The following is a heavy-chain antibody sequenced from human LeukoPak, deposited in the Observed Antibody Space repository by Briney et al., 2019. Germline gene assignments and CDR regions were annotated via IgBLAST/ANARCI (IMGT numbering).Heavy chain of an antibody. Sequence: ASVKVSCKASGYTFTDYYMHWVRQAPGQGLEWMGWINPHSGGTYSAQKFQGWVTMTRDTSISTAYMELSRVTADDTAVYYCARANALHCSSTSCLFDYWGQGTLVTVSS. CDR2: INPHSGGT. CDR3: ARANALHCSSTSCLFDY. D-gene: IGHD2-2*01. V-gene: IGHV1-2*04. CDR1: GYTFTDYY. J-gene: IGHJ4*02.